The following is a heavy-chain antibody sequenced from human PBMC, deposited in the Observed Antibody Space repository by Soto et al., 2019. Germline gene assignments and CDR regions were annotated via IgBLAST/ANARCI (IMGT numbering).Heavy chain of an antibody. CDR3: AREQYGSGSYFDY. Sequence: PGGSLRLSCAASGFTFSSYGMHWVRQAPGKGLEWVAVIWYDGSNKYYADSVKGRFTISRDNSKNTLYLQMNSLRAEDTAVYYCAREQYGSGSYFDYWGQGTLVTVSS. J-gene: IGHJ4*02. V-gene: IGHV3-33*01. CDR2: IWYDGSNK. D-gene: IGHD3-10*01. CDR1: GFTFSSYG.